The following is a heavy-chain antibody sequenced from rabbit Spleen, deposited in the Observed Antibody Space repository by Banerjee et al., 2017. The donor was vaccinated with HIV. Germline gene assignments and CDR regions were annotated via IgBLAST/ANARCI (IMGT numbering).Heavy chain of an antibody. V-gene: IGHV1S40*01. CDR1: GFSFNSSYD. J-gene: IGHJ2*01. Sequence: QSLEESGGGLVKPGASLTLTCKASGFSFNSSYDMCWVRQAPGKGLEWIACIYAGSSGNTYSAIWAKGRFTISKTSSTTVTLQMTSLTAADTATYFCARSGGANGYYWAYDPWGPGTLVTVS. D-gene: IGHD1-1*01. CDR2: IYAGSSGNT. CDR3: ARSGGANGYYWAYDP.